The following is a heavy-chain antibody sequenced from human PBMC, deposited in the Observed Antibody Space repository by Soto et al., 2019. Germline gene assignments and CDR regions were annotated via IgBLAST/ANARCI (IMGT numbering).Heavy chain of an antibody. D-gene: IGHD2-15*01. J-gene: IGHJ4*02. CDR2: VVSGGTS. V-gene: IGHV4-4*07. CDR1: GGSISHDY. CDR3: ARGPCGGGNCYSNLFPETGFDS. Sequence: QVHLKESGPALVKASETLSLICTVSGGSISHDYWSWVRQSADKGLEWIGRVVSGGTSDYNPSLKGRVSMSLDTFNNHFSLQVSSVTAGDTAMYYCARGPCGGGNCYSNLFPETGFDSWGQGTLVTVSS.